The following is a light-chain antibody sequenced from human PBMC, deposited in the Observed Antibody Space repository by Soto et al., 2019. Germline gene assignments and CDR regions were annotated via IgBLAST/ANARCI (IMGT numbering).Light chain of an antibody. V-gene: IGLV2-14*01. CDR1: SSDVGNYKY. CDR3: FSYTSSGTYV. CDR2: EVS. J-gene: IGLJ1*01. Sequence: ALTQPASVSGSPGQSITISCTGTSSDVGNYKYVSWYQQHPGKAPKLMIYEVSNRPSGVSNRFSGSKSGNTASLAISGLQAEDETDYYCFSYTSSGTYVFGTGTKVTVL.